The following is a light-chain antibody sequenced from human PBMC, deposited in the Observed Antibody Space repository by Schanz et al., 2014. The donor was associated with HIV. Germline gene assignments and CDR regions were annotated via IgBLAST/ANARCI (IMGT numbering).Light chain of an antibody. CDR3: VAWDNSLSGRVV. CDR2: DIT. J-gene: IGLJ2*01. V-gene: IGLV2-14*01. Sequence: QSALTQPASVSGSPGQSITISCTGTSSDVGGYNYVSWYQQHPGKAPKLMIYDITKRPSGVPDRISASKSGTSASLAITGLQAEDEADYYCVAWDNSLSGRVVFGGGTKLTVL. CDR1: SSDVGGYNY.